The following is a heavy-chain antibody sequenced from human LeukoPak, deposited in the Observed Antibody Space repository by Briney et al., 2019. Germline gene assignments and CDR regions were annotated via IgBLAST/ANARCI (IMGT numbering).Heavy chain of an antibody. V-gene: IGHV1-69*05. D-gene: IGHD2-15*01. CDR2: IIPIFGTA. J-gene: IGHJ6*03. CDR3: AREDYYCSGGSCYLSALYYYMDV. Sequence: SVKVSCKASGRTFSSYANSWVRQPHGQGREWMGGIIPIFGTANYAQKFQGSVTVTTDESTSTAYMELSSLRSEDTAVYYCAREDYYCSGGSCYLSALYYYMDVWGKGTTVTVSS. CDR1: GRTFSSYA.